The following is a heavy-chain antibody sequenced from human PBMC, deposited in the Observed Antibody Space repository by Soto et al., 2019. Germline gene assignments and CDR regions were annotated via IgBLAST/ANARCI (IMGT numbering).Heavy chain of an antibody. D-gene: IGHD3-22*01. CDR2: IIPIFGTA. J-gene: IGHJ5*02. V-gene: IGHV1-69*06. CDR1: GGTFSSYA. CDR3: ARTYYYDSSGYTRWFDP. Sequence: QVQLVQSGAEVKKPGSSVKVSCKASGGTFSSYAISWVRQAPGQGLEWMGGIIPIFGTANYAQKFQGRVTITADKSTSTAYMELSSLRSKDTAVYYCARTYYYDSSGYTRWFDPWGQGTLVTVSS.